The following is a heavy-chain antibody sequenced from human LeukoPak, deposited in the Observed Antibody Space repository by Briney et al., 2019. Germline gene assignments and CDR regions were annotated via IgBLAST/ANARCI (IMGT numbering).Heavy chain of an antibody. V-gene: IGHV4-34*01. J-gene: IGHJ5*02. CDR1: GGSFSGYY. Sequence: SETLSLTCAVYGGSFSGYYWSWIRQPPGKGLEWIGEINHSGSTNYNPSLKSRVTISVDTSKNQFPLKLSSVTAADTAVYYCARVATLVRGHNWFDPWGQGTLVTVSS. CDR2: INHSGST. D-gene: IGHD3-10*01. CDR3: ARVATLVRGHNWFDP.